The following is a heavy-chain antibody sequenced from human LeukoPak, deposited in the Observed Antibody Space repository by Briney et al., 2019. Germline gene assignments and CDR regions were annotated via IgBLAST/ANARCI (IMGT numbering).Heavy chain of an antibody. J-gene: IGHJ4*02. CDR2: ISSSGSTI. Sequence: GGSLRLSCAASGFTFSDYYMSWIRQAPGKGLEWVSYISSSGSTIYYADSVKGRFTISRDNAKNSLYLQMNSLRAEDTAVYYRARGEGILRFSPICDYWGQGTLVTVSS. D-gene: IGHD3-3*01. CDR3: ARGEGILRFSPICDY. V-gene: IGHV3-11*04. CDR1: GFTFSDYY.